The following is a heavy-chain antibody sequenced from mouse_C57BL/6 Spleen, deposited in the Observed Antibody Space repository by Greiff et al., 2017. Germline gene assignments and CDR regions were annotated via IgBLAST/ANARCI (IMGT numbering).Heavy chain of an antibody. D-gene: IGHD1-1*01. J-gene: IGHJ2*01. CDR3: ARSAITTVGEYYFDV. CDR1: GYTFTSYW. CDR2: INPSSGYP. Sequence: VQLQQSGAELAKPGASVKLSCKASGYTFTSYWMHWVKQRPGQGLEWIGYINPSSGYPKYNQKFKDKATLTADKSSSTAYMQLSRLTYEDSAVYYGARSAITTVGEYYFDVWGQGTTVTVSS. V-gene: IGHV1-7*01.